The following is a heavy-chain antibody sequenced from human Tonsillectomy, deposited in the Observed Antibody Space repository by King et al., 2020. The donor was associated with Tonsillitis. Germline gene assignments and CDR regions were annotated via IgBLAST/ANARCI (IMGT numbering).Heavy chain of an antibody. D-gene: IGHD3-3*01. CDR1: GGSISSYY. Sequence: QLQESGPGLVKPSETLSLTCTVSGGSISSYYWSWIRQPPGKGLEWIGYIYYSGSTNYNPSLKSRVTISVDTSKNQFSLKLSSVTAADTAVYYCARGVAIKRDWYFDLWGRGTLVTVSS. V-gene: IGHV4-59*08. CDR2: IYYSGST. CDR3: ARGVAIKRDWYFDL. J-gene: IGHJ2*01.